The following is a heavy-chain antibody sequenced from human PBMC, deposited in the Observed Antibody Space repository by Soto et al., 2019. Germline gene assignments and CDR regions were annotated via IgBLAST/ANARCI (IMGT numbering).Heavy chain of an antibody. Sequence: QVQLQESGPGLVKPSQTLSLTCTVSGGSISSGGYYWSWIRQHPGKGLEWIGYISYSGTTYYNPSLESRVTISVDTSKNQSSLKLSSVTAADMAVYYCASDALSRDSIWGQGTLVTVSS. J-gene: IGHJ4*02. CDR3: ASDALSRDSI. D-gene: IGHD3-22*01. CDR1: GGSISSGGYY. V-gene: IGHV4-31*03. CDR2: ISYSGTT.